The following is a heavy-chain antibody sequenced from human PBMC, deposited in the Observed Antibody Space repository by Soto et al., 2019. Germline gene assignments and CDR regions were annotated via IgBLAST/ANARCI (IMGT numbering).Heavy chain of an antibody. CDR3: ARGGGGTYDAFDI. CDR1: AGSISTYF. CDR2: IYYSGTT. D-gene: IGHD3-10*01. V-gene: IGHV4-59*01. J-gene: IGHJ3*02. Sequence: SETLSLTCTVSAGSISTYFWSWIRQPPGKGLEWIGYIYYSGTTNYNPSLKSRVTILLDTSKNQFSLRLSCVTAADTAVYYCARGGGGTYDAFDIWGQGTLVTVSS.